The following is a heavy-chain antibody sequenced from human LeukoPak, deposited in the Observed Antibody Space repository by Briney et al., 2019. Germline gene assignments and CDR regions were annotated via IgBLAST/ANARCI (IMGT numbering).Heavy chain of an antibody. CDR1: GYTLTELS. Sequence: ASVKVSCKVSGYTLTELSMHWVRQAPGKGLEWMGGFDPEDGETIYARKFQGRVTMTEDTSTDTAYMELSSLRSEDTAVYYCATPRCSSTSCYGNWFDPWGQGTLVTVSS. D-gene: IGHD2-2*01. CDR2: FDPEDGET. V-gene: IGHV1-24*01. CDR3: ATPRCSSTSCYGNWFDP. J-gene: IGHJ5*02.